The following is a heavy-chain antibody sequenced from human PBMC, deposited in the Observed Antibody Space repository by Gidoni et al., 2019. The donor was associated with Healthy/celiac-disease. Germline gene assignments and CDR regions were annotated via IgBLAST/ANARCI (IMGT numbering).Heavy chain of an antibody. CDR2: ISSSSSTI. CDR3: ARGVGYCSGGSCYYWFDP. D-gene: IGHD2-15*01. Sequence: EVQLVESGGGLVQPGGSLRLSCAASGFTFSSYSMNWVRQAPGKGLEWVSYISSSSSTIYYADSVKGRFTISRDNAKNSLYLQMNSLRAEDTAVYYCARGVGYCSGGSCYYWFDPWGQGTLVTVSS. V-gene: IGHV3-48*01. CDR1: GFTFSSYS. J-gene: IGHJ5*02.